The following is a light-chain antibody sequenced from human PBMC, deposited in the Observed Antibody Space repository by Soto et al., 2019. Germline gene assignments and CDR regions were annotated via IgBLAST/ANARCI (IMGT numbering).Light chain of an antibody. CDR2: QAS. J-gene: IGKJ2*01. V-gene: IGKV1-5*03. CDR1: QSISSW. Sequence: DIQMTQSPSTLSASVGDRVTITCRASQSISSWLAWYQQKPGKAPKLLIYQASSLESGVPPRFSGSGSGTEFTLTISSLQPEDFATYYCQEYNSYSPYTFGQGTKLEI. CDR3: QEYNSYSPYT.